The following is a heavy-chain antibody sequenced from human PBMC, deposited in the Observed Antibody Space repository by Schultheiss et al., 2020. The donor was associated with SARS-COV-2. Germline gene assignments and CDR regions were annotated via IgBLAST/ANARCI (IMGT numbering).Heavy chain of an antibody. CDR3: AKDGKRWLQPDY. J-gene: IGHJ4*02. V-gene: IGHV4-59*01. CDR1: GGSISSYY. D-gene: IGHD5-24*01. Sequence: SETLSLTCTVSGGSISSYYWSWIRQPPGKGLEWIGYIYYSGSTNYNPSLKSRVTMSVDTSKNQFSLKLSSVTAADTAVYYCAKDGKRWLQPDYWGQGTLVTVSS. CDR2: IYYSGST.